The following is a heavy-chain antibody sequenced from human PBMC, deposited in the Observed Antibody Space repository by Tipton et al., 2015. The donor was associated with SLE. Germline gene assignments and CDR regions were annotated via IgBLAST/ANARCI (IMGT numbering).Heavy chain of an antibody. D-gene: IGHD5-24*01. V-gene: IGHV4-61*05. CDR3: ARQTPRSDGYFDY. J-gene: IGHJ4*02. Sequence: TLSLTCTVSGGSISSSSYYWGWIRQPPGKGLEWIGYIYYSGSTNYNPSLKSRVTISVDTSKNQFSLKLSSVTAADTAVYYCARQTPRSDGYFDYWGQGTLVTVSS. CDR1: GGSISSSSYY. CDR2: IYYSGST.